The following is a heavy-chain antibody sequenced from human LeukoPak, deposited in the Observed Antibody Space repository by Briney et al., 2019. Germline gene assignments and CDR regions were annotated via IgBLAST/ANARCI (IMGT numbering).Heavy chain of an antibody. J-gene: IGHJ4*02. Sequence: SVKVSCKASGGTFSSYAISWVRQAPGQGLEWMGGIIPIFGTANYAQKFQTRVTITRDTSASTAYMELSSLRSEDTAVYYCARDPIGSRWPYYFDYWGQGTLVTVSS. CDR1: GGTFSSYA. CDR2: IIPIFGTA. D-gene: IGHD6-13*01. CDR3: ARDPIGSRWPYYFDY. V-gene: IGHV1-69*05.